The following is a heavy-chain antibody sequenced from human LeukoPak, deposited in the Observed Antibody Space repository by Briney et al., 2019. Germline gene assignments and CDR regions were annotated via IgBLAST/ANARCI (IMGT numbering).Heavy chain of an antibody. Sequence: SETLSLTCAVSIDSTNGNYWSWVRQSPGKGLEWIGEVHRSGSTNYKPSLKRRVTISIDRSKDQISLDLTSVTAADTAVNYCARELLNAPTPGAYWGQGILVTVSS. CDR1: IDSTNGNY. V-gene: IGHV4-4*02. CDR2: VHRSGST. J-gene: IGHJ4*02. D-gene: IGHD2-21*01. CDR3: ARELLNAPTPGAY.